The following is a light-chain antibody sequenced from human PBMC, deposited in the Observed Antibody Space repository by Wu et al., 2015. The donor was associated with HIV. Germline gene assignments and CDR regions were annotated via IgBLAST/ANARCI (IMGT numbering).Light chain of an antibody. J-gene: IGKJ3*01. CDR2: GAS. CDR1: QSVSSSY. CDR3: QQYGSSSLFT. Sequence: EIVLTQSPGTLSLSPGERATLSCRASQSVSSSYLAWYQQKPGQAPRLLTYGASSRATGIPDRFSGSGSGTDFTLTISRLEPEDFAVYYCQQYGSSSLFTFGPGTKVDIK. V-gene: IGKV3-20*01.